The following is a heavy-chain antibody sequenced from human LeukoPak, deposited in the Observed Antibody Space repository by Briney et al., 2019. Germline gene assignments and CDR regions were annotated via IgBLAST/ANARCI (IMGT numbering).Heavy chain of an antibody. CDR2: ISYDGSNK. CDR1: GFTFSSYA. D-gene: IGHD6-13*01. J-gene: IGHJ1*01. V-gene: IGHV3-30-3*01. CDR3: ARGRRIAAAGPPHAEYFQH. Sequence: PGGSLRLSCAASGFTFSSYAMHWVRQAPGKGLEWVAVISYDGSNKYYADSVKGRFTISRDNSKNTLYLQMNSLRAEDTAVYYCARGRRIAAAGPPHAEYFQHWGQGTLVTVSS.